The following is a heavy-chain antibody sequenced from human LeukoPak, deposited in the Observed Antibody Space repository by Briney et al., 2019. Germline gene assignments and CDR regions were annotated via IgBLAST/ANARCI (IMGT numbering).Heavy chain of an antibody. J-gene: IGHJ6*02. Sequence: HPGAPLRLSCAASGFTFSSYGMHWVRQAPRKGLEWVSAISGNGGSTYYADSVNGRFTTSRDNSKNTLYLQMNSLRAVDTAVYYCAKDRSYGMDVWGQGTTVTVSS. D-gene: IGHD3-16*02. V-gene: IGHV3-23*01. CDR1: GFTFSSYG. CDR2: ISGNGGST. CDR3: AKDRSYGMDV.